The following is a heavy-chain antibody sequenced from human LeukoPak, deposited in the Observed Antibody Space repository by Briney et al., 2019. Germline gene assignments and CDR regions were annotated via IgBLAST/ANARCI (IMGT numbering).Heavy chain of an antibody. V-gene: IGHV1-8*01. CDR1: GYTFTSYD. D-gene: IGHD3-16*01. CDR2: MNPNNGNT. Sequence: ASVKVSCKASGYTFTSYDISWVRQAPGQGLEWMASMNPNNGNTAYARKFQGRVTMTRDTSIGTAYLELSDLRSEDTAVYYCARLHWESGGIYFYYYMDVWGKGTTVTVS. J-gene: IGHJ6*03. CDR3: ARLHWESGGIYFYYYMDV.